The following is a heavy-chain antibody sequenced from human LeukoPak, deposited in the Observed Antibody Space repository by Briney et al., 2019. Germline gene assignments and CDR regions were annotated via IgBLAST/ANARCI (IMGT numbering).Heavy chain of an antibody. V-gene: IGHV3-48*03. J-gene: IGHJ6*04. CDR1: GFTFSSYE. CDR2: ISSSGSTI. Sequence: QPGGSLRLSCAASGFTFSSYEMNWVRQAPGKGLEWVSYISSSGSTIYYADSVKGRVTISRDNAKNSLYLQMNSLRAEDTAVYYCAELGITMIGGVWGKGTTVTISS. D-gene: IGHD3-10*02. CDR3: AELGITMIGGV.